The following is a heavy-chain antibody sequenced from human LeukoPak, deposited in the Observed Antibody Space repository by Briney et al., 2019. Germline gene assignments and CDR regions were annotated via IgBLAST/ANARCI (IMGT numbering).Heavy chain of an antibody. CDR1: GGSISSGGYY. CDR2: IYYSGST. V-gene: IGHV4-31*03. Sequence: KTSETLSLTCTVSGGSISSGGYYWSWIRQHPGKGLEWIGYIYYSGSTYYNPSLKSRVTISVDTSKNQFSLKLSSVTAADTAVCYCARVSLDYGDSMVVDYWGQGTLVTVSS. D-gene: IGHD4-17*01. J-gene: IGHJ4*02. CDR3: ARVSLDYGDSMVVDY.